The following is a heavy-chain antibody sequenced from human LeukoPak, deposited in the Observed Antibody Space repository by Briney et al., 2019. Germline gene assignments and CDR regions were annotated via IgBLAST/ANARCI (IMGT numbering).Heavy chain of an antibody. V-gene: IGHV3-11*01. J-gene: IGHJ6*02. CDR1: GFTFSDYY. CDR3: AREGNYYDSSGYYPSREYYYHGMDV. Sequence: GGSLRLSCAASGFTFSDYYMSWIRQAPGKGLEWVSYISSSGSTIYYADSVKGRFTISRDNAKNSLYLQMNSLRAEDTAVYYCAREGNYYDSSGYYPSREYYYHGMDVWGQGTTVTVSS. D-gene: IGHD3-22*01. CDR2: ISSSGSTI.